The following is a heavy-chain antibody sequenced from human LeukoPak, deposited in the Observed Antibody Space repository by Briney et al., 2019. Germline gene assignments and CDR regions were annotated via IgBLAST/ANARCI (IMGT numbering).Heavy chain of an antibody. V-gene: IGHV3-7*03. CDR3: VREDRSCYYY. Sequence: GGSLRHSCAASGFSFSSYWMAWVRQAPGKRLEWVASIKQDGSEKYYADSVKGRFTMSKDNSKNSIYLQMNSLRAEDTAVYYCVREDRSCYYYWGQGTLVTVSS. CDR2: IKQDGSEK. D-gene: IGHD2-2*01. CDR1: GFSFSSYW. J-gene: IGHJ4*02.